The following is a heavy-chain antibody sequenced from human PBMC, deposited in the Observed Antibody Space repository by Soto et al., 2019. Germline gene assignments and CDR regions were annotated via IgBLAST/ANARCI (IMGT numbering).Heavy chain of an antibody. CDR2: RYDDGST. V-gene: IGHV4-39*02. D-gene: IGHD3-3*01. CDR1: GDSIRNRNYY. CDR3: ARERSGFDAFDM. Sequence: PSETLSLTCTVSGDSIRNRNYYWGWIRQPPGKGLEWIVSRYDDGSTFYNPSLRSRVTISVDTAKNHFSLRLRSVTAADTAVYYCARERSGFDAFDMWGQGTMVTVSS. J-gene: IGHJ3*02.